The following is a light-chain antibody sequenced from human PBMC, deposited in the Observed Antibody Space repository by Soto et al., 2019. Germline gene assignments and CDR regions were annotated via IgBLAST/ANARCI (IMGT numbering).Light chain of an antibody. CDR2: GNS. CDR3: QSYDSSLSALYV. V-gene: IGLV1-40*01. Sequence: QPVLTQPPSVSGAPGQRVTISCTGSSSSIGAGYDVHWYQQLPGTAPKLLIYGNSNRPSGVPDRFSGSKSGSSASLAITGLQAEDEADYYCQSYDSSLSALYVFGTGTKVTVL. J-gene: IGLJ1*01. CDR1: SSSIGAGYD.